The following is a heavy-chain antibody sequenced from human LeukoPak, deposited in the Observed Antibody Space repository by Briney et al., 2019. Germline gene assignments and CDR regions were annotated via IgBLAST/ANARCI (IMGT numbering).Heavy chain of an antibody. Sequence: GASVKVSCKASGYTFTSYIISWVRQAPGQGLEWMGRIIPIFGTANYAQKFQGRVTITTDESTSTAYKELSSLRSEDTAVYYCAREGDGYRYDYWGQGTLVTVSS. V-gene: IGHV1-69*05. CDR2: IIPIFGTA. J-gene: IGHJ4*02. CDR1: GYTFTSYI. D-gene: IGHD5-24*01. CDR3: AREGDGYRYDY.